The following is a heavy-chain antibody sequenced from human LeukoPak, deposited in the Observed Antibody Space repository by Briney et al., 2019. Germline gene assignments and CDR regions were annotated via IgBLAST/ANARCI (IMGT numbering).Heavy chain of an antibody. CDR3: ARLVAVAGVFDY. CDR1: GCSISSSNYY. CDR2: IYYSEST. J-gene: IGHJ4*02. D-gene: IGHD6-19*01. Sequence: SETLSLTCTVSGCSISSSNYYWGWIRQPPGKGLEGIGNIYYSESTYYNPSLKSRLTISVDTSKNHFSLKMSSVTAADTAVYYCARLVAVAGVFDYWGQGTLVTVCS. V-gene: IGHV4-39*02.